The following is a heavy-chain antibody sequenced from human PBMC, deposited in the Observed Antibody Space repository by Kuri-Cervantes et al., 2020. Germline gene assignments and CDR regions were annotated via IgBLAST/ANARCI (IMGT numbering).Heavy chain of an antibody. D-gene: IGHD2-8*01. Sequence: ASVKVSCKVSGYTLIELSMHWVRQAPGEGPEWMGGFDPVERQTIYAQKFQDRATMTRDTSTTTAYMELSRLTSDDTAVYYCVRGGEMSMLTIDYWGQGTLVTVSS. CDR3: VRGGEMSMLTIDY. CDR2: FDPVERQT. J-gene: IGHJ4*02. CDR1: GYTLIELS. V-gene: IGHV1-24*01.